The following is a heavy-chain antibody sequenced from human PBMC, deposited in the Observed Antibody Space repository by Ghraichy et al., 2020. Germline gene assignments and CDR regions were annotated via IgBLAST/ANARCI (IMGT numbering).Heavy chain of an antibody. Sequence: GESLNISCAGSGFTFSDYAMAWVRQAPGKGLEWVSRLSGGGDDTYYADSVKGRFTVSRDNAKNTVYLQMNSLRSEDTAVYYCVKSDCGSHGRKLLDYWAQGTLVTVSS. CDR2: LSGGGDDT. CDR1: GFTFSDYA. D-gene: IGHD2-2*01. CDR3: VKSDCGSHGRKLLDY. V-gene: IGHV3-23*01. J-gene: IGHJ4*02.